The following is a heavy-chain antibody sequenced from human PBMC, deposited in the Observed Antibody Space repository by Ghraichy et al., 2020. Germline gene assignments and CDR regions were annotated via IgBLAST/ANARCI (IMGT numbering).Heavy chain of an antibody. CDR2: IYYSGST. J-gene: IGHJ3*01. D-gene: IGHD3-3*01. CDR3: ARLVEINTHDSPTGLNYEFWSGLMFAFDS. V-gene: IGHV4-39*01. CDR1: GGSISSSSYY. Sequence: SETLSLTCTVSGGSISSSSYYWGWIRQPPGKGLEWIGSIYYSGSTYYNPSLKSRVTISVDTSKNQFSLKLSSVTAADTAVYYCARLVEINTHDSPTGLNYEFWSGLMFAFDSSGQGTMVTFSS.